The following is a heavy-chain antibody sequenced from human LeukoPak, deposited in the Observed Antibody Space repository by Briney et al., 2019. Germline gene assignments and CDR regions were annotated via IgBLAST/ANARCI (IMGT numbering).Heavy chain of an antibody. J-gene: IGHJ4*02. CDR3: ARGYGSGSYYTHLDY. D-gene: IGHD3-10*01. Sequence: ASVKVSCKASGGTFSSYAISWVRRAPGQGLEWMGGIIPIFGTANYAQKFQGRVTITTDESTSTAYMELSSLRSEDTAVYYCARGYGSGSYYTHLDYWGQGTLVTVSS. CDR1: GGTFSSYA. CDR2: IIPIFGTA. V-gene: IGHV1-69*05.